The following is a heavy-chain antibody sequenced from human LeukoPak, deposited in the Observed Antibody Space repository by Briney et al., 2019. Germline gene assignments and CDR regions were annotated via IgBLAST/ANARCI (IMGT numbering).Heavy chain of an antibody. V-gene: IGHV3-30*02. CDR2: IRYDGSNK. D-gene: IGHD3-22*01. CDR1: GFTFSSYG. Sequence: GGSLRLSCAASGFTFSSYGMHWVRPAPGKGLEWVAFIRYDGSNKYYADSVKGRFTISRDNSKNTLYLQMNSLRAEDTAVYYCARGLDYYDSSGYFDYWGQGTLVTVSS. CDR3: ARGLDYYDSSGYFDY. J-gene: IGHJ4*02.